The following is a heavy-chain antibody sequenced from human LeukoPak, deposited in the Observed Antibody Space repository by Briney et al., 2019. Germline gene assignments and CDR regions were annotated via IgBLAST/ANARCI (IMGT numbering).Heavy chain of an antibody. D-gene: IGHD5/OR15-5a*01. J-gene: IGHJ4*02. CDR2: ISFSGST. V-gene: IGHV4-59*08. CDR1: GVSINSHY. Sequence: SETLSLTCTVSGVSINSHYWTWIRQTPGKGLEWVGYISFSGSTNYNPSLKSRVTISVDTSKNQFSLKLTSVTAADTAVYYCAADLGLLNFDSWGQGILVTVSS. CDR3: AADLGLLNFDS.